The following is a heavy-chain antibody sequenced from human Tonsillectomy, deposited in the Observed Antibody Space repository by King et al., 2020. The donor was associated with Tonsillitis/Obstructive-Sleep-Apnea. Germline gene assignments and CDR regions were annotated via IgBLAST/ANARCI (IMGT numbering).Heavy chain of an antibody. CDR1: GFTFSSYA. D-gene: IGHD6-13*01. Sequence: VQLVESGGGLVQPGGSLRLSCAASGFTFSSYAMTWVRQAPGKGLEWVSGISDSGDSTYYADSVKGRFTISRVNSKNTLYLQMNSLRAEDTAVYYCAKDPSWFNWFDPWGQGTLVTVSS. V-gene: IGHV3-23*04. CDR2: ISDSGDST. J-gene: IGHJ5*02. CDR3: AKDPSWFNWFDP.